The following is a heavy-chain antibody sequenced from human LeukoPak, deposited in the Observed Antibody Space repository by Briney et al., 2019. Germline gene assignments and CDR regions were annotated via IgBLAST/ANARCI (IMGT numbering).Heavy chain of an antibody. Sequence: SSETLSLTCAVYGGSFSGYYWSWIRQPPGKGLEWIGEINHSGSTNYNPSLKSRVTISVDTSKNQFSLKLSSVTAADTAVYYCARGLGLVPAFYYYYYYGMGVWGQGTTVTVSS. CDR3: ARGLGLVPAFYYYYYYGMGV. CDR1: GGSFSGYY. V-gene: IGHV4-34*01. CDR2: INHSGST. D-gene: IGHD2-2*01. J-gene: IGHJ6*02.